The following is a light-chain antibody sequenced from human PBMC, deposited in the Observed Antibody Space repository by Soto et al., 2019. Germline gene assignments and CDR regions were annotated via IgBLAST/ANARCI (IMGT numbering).Light chain of an antibody. CDR1: QSITIY. V-gene: IGKV1-39*01. Sequence: DIQMTQSPSSLSASVGDRVTITCRASQSITIYLNWYQQQPGKAPSLLIYGASTLQPGVPSRFSGSGSMTDFTLTISDLQPEDFATDYCQQTYTAPRTFGQGTKVDI. CDR3: QQTYTAPRT. J-gene: IGKJ1*01. CDR2: GAS.